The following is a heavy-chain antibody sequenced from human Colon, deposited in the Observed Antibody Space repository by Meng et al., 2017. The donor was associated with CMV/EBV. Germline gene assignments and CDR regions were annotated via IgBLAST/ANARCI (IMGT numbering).Heavy chain of an antibody. CDR3: ARDSQEFTITNWLDP. CDR1: GFTFSKYS. D-gene: IGHD3-10*01. CDR2: ISSSSSYI. J-gene: IGHJ5*02. V-gene: IGHV3-21*01. Sequence: GESLKISCAASGFTFSKYSINWVRPAPGKGLEWVSSISSSSSYIYYADSVKGRFTISRDNAKNSLYLQMTSLRAEDTAVYYCARDSQEFTITNWLDPWGQGTLVTVSS.